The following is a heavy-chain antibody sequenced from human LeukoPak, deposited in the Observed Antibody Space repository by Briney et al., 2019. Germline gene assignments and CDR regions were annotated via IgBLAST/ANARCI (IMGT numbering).Heavy chain of an antibody. CDR2: IYSGGST. CDR1: GFTVSSNY. V-gene: IGHV3-66*01. D-gene: IGHD3-10*01. CDR3: ARVPPFGELLDAFDI. Sequence: PGGSLRLSCAASGFTVSSNYMSWVRQAPGKGLEWVSVIYSGGSTYYADSVKGRFTISRDNSKNTLYLQMNSLRAEDTAAYYCARVPPFGELLDAFDIWGQGTMVTVSS. J-gene: IGHJ3*02.